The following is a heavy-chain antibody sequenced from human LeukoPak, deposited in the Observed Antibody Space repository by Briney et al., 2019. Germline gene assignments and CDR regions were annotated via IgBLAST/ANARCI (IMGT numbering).Heavy chain of an antibody. Sequence: ASVKVSCKASGYTFTGYYMHWVRQAPGQGLEWMGWISAYNGNTNYAQKLQGRVTMTTDTSTSTAYMELRSLRSDDTAVYYCARSYYNYYYYMDVWGKGTTVTVSS. J-gene: IGHJ6*03. V-gene: IGHV1-18*04. CDR1: GYTFTGYY. CDR3: ARSYYNYYYYMDV. D-gene: IGHD1-26*01. CDR2: ISAYNGNT.